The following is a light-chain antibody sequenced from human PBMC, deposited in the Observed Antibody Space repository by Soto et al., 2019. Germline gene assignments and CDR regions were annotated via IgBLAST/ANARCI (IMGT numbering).Light chain of an antibody. Sequence: DIQMTQSPSSLSASVGDRVTITCRASQGISNYLAWYQQKPGKVPKLLIYAASTLQSGVRSRFSGSGSGTDFTLTISSLQPEDVATDYCQKYNSALFTFGPGTKVDIK. CDR3: QKYNSALFT. CDR2: AAS. CDR1: QGISNY. J-gene: IGKJ3*01. V-gene: IGKV1-27*01.